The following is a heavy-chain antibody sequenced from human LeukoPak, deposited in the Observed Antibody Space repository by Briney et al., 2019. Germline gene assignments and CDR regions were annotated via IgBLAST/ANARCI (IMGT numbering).Heavy chain of an antibody. CDR3: ARVGFSHSSSWLVDY. V-gene: IGHV3-33*01. J-gene: IGHJ4*02. Sequence: PGGSLRLSCAASGFTFSSYGMHWVRQAPGKGLEWVAVIWYDGSNKYYADSVKGRFTISRDNSKNTLYLQMNSLRAEDTAVYYCARVGFSHSSSWLVDYWGQGTLVTVSS. CDR1: GFTFSSYG. CDR2: IWYDGSNK. D-gene: IGHD6-13*01.